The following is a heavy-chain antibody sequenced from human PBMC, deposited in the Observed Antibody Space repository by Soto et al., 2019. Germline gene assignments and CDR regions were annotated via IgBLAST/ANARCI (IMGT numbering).Heavy chain of an antibody. J-gene: IGHJ4*02. CDR1: GGSISDYY. V-gene: IGHV4-59*08. CDR2: VYYSGST. Sequence: QVQLQESGPGLVKPSETLSLTCTVSGGSISDYYWSWFRQAPGKGLDWIGYVYYSGSTNYNPSLQSRVTISVDTSKNHFSLKLSSVTAAYTAVYYCARQAIDWGQGTLVTVSS. CDR3: ARQAID.